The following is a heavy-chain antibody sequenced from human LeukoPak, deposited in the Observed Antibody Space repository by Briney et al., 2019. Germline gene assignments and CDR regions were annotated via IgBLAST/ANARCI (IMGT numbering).Heavy chain of an antibody. V-gene: IGHV3-30-3*01. CDR3: AKDSTPLTSPPLPLDY. J-gene: IGHJ4*02. CDR2: ISYDGSNK. CDR1: GFTFSSYA. D-gene: IGHD3-3*01. Sequence: GGSLRLSCAASGFTFSSYAMHWVRQAPGKGLEWVAVISYDGSNKYYADSVKGRFTISRDNSKNTLYLQMNSLRAEDTAVYYCAKDSTPLTSPPLPLDYWGQGTLVTVSS.